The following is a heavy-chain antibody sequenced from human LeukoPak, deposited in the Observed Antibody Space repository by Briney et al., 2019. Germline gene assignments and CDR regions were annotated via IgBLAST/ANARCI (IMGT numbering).Heavy chain of an antibody. D-gene: IGHD3-16*02. CDR2: ISAYNGNT. J-gene: IGHJ4*02. CDR3: ARVPAYDYVWGSYRYPLFDY. V-gene: IGHV1-18*01. CDR1: GYTFTSYG. Sequence: ASVKVSCKASGYTFTSYGISWVRQAPGQGLEWMGWISAYNGNTNYAQKLQGRVTMTTDTSTSTAYMELRSLRSDDTAVYYCARVPAYDYVWGSYRYPLFDYWGQGTLVTVSS.